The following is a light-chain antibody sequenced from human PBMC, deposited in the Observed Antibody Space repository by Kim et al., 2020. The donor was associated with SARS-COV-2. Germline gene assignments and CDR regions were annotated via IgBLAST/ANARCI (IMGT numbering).Light chain of an antibody. CDR3: AAWDDSLNGVV. CDR2: TNN. V-gene: IGLV1-44*01. Sequence: GEQGASTCSASSSNSGNKTVNWYRRIPGTAPKPLIYTNNQQPSGLPGRFSGSKSGTSASLAISGLQSEDEADYYCAAWDDSLNGVVFGGGTQLTVL. J-gene: IGLJ2*01. CDR1: SSNSGNKT.